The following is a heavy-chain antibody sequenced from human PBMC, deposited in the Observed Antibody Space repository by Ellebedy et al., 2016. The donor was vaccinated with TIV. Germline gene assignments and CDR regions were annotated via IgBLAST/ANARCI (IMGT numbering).Heavy chain of an antibody. D-gene: IGHD4-17*01. CDR2: IKQDGSEK. J-gene: IGHJ5*02. Sequence: GESLKISXAASGFTLSSYWMSWVRQAPGKGLEWVANIKQDGSEKYYVDSVKGRFTISRDNAKNSLYLQMNSLRAEDTAVYYCARLQMTTTFNWFDPWGQGTLVTVSS. CDR3: ARLQMTTTFNWFDP. CDR1: GFTLSSYW. V-gene: IGHV3-7*03.